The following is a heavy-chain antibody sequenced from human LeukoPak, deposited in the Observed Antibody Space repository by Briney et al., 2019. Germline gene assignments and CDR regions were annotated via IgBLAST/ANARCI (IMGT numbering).Heavy chain of an antibody. CDR3: TTRRQDGC. CDR2: IKSKIDGGTI. Sequence: GGSLRLSCVASGFTFSDAWMSWVRQAPGKGLEWVGRIKSKIDGGTIDYGAPVKGRFTISRDDSRTTLYLQMNSLKTEDTAVYYCTTRRQDGCWGQGTLVTVSP. J-gene: IGHJ4*02. CDR1: GFTFSDAW. V-gene: IGHV3-15*01. D-gene: IGHD6-25*01.